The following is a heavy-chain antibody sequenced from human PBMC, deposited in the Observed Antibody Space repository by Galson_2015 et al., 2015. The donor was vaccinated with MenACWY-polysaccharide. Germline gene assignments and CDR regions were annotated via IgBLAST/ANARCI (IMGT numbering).Heavy chain of an antibody. CDR1: GDSTRSGSCY. D-gene: IGHD3-10*01. V-gene: IGHV4-61*02. CDR3: ARGGGGLGSYYNVF. CDR2: IYTSGST. Sequence: SGDSTRSGSCYWSWIRQPAGQGLEWIGRIYTSGSTKYNPSLKSRVPMSVDTSKSQFSLKLSSVTAADTAVYYCARGGGGLGSYYNVFWGQGTLVTVSS. J-gene: IGHJ4*02.